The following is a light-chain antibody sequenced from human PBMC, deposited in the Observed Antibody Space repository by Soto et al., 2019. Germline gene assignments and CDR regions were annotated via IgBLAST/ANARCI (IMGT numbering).Light chain of an antibody. CDR3: QHCDTSWP. V-gene: IGKV1-5*01. CDR1: RNIERW. J-gene: IGKJ1*01. CDR2: NAS. Sequence: DIQMTQSPSTLSASVGDRVTITCRASRNIERWLAWYQRKPGKPPKLLILNASTLGSGVPSRFSGSGSGTEFTLTISGLQPDDFATYYCQHCDTSWPFGQGTKVDIK.